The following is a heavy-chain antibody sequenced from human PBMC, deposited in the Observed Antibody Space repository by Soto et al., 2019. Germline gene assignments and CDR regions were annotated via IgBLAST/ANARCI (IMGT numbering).Heavy chain of an antibody. J-gene: IGHJ4*02. Sequence: PGGSLRLSCAASGFTFSSYGMHWVRQAPGKGLEWVSVIWYDGSNKYYADSVKGRFTISRDNSKNTLYLQMNSLRAEDTAVYYCANEIEGLYSSSYPYWGQGTLVTVSS. D-gene: IGHD6-6*01. V-gene: IGHV3-33*06. CDR1: GFTFSSYG. CDR2: IWYDGSNK. CDR3: ANEIEGLYSSSYPY.